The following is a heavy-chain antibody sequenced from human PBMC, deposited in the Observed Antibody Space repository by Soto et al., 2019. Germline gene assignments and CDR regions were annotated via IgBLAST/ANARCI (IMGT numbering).Heavy chain of an antibody. CDR2: INLRGGTT. V-gene: IGHV1-46*02. D-gene: IGHD4-17*01. CDR1: GYNFKPYY. J-gene: IGHJ4*02. Sequence: QVQLVQSGPEVRKPGASVRLSCATSGYNFKPYYIHWVRQAHGQGLEWMGIINLRGGTTEYAHKFRGRVTVTGDTSTRTAYMELSSLRSEDTAVYFCARGPDDSDVPRWDHWGQGTLITVSS. CDR3: ARGPDDSDVPRWDH.